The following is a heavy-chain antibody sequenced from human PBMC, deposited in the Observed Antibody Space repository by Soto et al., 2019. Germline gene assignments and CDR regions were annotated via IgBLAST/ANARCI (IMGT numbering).Heavy chain of an antibody. V-gene: IGHV1-2*02. D-gene: IGHD6-19*01. CDR1: GYTFTGYY. CDR2: INPNSGDS. Sequence: QVQLVQSGAEVKKPGASVKVSCKTSGYTFTGYYIHWIRQAPGQGLEWMGWINPNSGDSNYSQEFQGRVTMTSDTSISTAYMHLTRLRSDDTAVYYCARREQWLENFDFWGQGTLVTVSS. J-gene: IGHJ4*02. CDR3: ARREQWLENFDF.